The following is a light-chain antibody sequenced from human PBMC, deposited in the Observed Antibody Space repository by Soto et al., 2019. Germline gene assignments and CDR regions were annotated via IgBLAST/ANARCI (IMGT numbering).Light chain of an antibody. CDR1: QSISGW. J-gene: IGKJ2*01. V-gene: IGKV1-5*03. CDR2: KAS. CDR3: QQYSTYPYT. Sequence: DIQMTQSPSPLSASVGDRVTIPCRASQSISGWLAWYQQKPGKAPKLLIYKASTLQSGVPSRFSGSGSGTEFTLTISSLQPDDFATYYCQQYSTYPYTFGQWTKLEIK.